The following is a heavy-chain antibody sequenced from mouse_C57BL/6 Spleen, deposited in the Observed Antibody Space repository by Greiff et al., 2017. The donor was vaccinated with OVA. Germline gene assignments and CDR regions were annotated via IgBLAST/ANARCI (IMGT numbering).Heavy chain of an antibody. V-gene: IGHV6-3*01. J-gene: IGHJ1*03. CDR3: TAYSNWYFDV. Sequence: EVQVVESGGGLVQPGGSMKLSCVASGFTFSNYWMNWVRQSPEKGLEWVAQIRLKSDNYATHYAESVKGRFTISRDDSKSSVYLQMNNLRAEDTGIYYCTAYSNWYFDVWGTGTTVTVSS. CDR1: GFTFSNYW. D-gene: IGHD2-5*01. CDR2: IRLKSDNYAT.